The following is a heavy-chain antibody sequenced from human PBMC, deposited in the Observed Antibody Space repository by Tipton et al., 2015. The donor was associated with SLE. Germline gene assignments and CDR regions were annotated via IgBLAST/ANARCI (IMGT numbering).Heavy chain of an antibody. V-gene: IGHV4-39*01. D-gene: IGHD3-9*01. J-gene: IGHJ3*02. Sequence: TLSLTCTVSGGSINSSGYHWDWIRQPPGKRLEWIASIYYTGSTYYNPSLKSRVTIFVDSSKNQFSLKPTSVTAADTAVYYCARLDVLRYFDWSPPNAFDIWGQGTMVTVSS. CDR3: ARLDVLRYFDWSPPNAFDI. CDR1: GGSINSSGYH. CDR2: IYYTGST.